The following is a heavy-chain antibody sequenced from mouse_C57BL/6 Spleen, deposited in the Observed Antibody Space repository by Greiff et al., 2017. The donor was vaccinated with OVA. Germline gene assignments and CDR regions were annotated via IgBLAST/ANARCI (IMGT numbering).Heavy chain of an antibody. Sequence: EVKLMESGGGLVKPGGSLKLSCAASGFTFSDYGMHWVRQAPEKGLEWVAYISSGSSTIYYADTVKGRFTISRDNAKNTLFLQMTSLRSEDTAMYYCARPDYYGSSLLDYWGQGTTLTVSS. CDR1: GFTFSDYG. CDR3: ARPDYYGSSLLDY. J-gene: IGHJ2*01. CDR2: ISSGSSTI. D-gene: IGHD1-1*01. V-gene: IGHV5-17*01.